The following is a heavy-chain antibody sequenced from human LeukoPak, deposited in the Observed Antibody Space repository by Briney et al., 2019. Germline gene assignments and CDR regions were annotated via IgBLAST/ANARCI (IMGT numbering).Heavy chain of an antibody. D-gene: IGHD3-10*01. J-gene: IGHJ5*02. CDR2: IYTSGST. V-gene: IGHV4-4*07. CDR3: ARGIRLGYGSGRDWFDP. CDR1: GGFISSYY. Sequence: SETLSLTCTVSGGFISSYYWSWIRQPAGKGLVWIGRIYTSGSTNYNPSLKSRVTMSVDTSKNQFSLKLNSVTAADTAVYYCARGIRLGYGSGRDWFDPWGQGTLVTVSS.